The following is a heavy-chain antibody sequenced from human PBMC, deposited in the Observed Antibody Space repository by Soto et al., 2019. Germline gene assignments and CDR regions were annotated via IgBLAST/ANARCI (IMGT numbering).Heavy chain of an antibody. Sequence: PGGSLRLSCAASGFTFDDYGMSWVRQAPGKGLEWFSGINWNGGSTGYADSVKGRFTISRDDAKNSLYLQMNSLRAEDTALYYCARDLLGYSRGWPYNGFDVSGQGTKVTVTS. J-gene: IGHJ6*02. CDR1: GFTFDDYG. CDR3: ARDLLGYSRGWPYNGFDV. V-gene: IGHV3-20*04. CDR2: INWNGGST. D-gene: IGHD6-19*01.